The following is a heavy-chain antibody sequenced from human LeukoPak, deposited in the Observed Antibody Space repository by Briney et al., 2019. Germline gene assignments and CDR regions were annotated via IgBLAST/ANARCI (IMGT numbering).Heavy chain of an antibody. J-gene: IGHJ6*02. CDR3: ARDRGYSYGHDLYYYYGMDV. CDR2: IIPIFGTA. CDR1: GGTFSSYA. D-gene: IGHD5-18*01. Sequence: GASVKVSCTASGGTFSSYAISWVRQAPGQGLEWMGGIIPIFGTANYAQKFQGRVTITADESTSTAYMELSSLRSEDTAVYYCARDRGYSYGHDLYYYYGMDVWGQGTTVTVSS. V-gene: IGHV1-69*13.